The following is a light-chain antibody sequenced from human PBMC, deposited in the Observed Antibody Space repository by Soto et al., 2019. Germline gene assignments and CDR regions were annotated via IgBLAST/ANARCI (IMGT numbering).Light chain of an antibody. J-gene: IGKJ1*01. CDR1: QSISSW. Sequence: DIRMTQSPSTLSASVGDRVTITCRASQSISSWLAWYKQKPGKAPKLLIYDASSLESGVPSRLSGSGSGTEFTLTISSLTPDDFATYYCQQYNSHSTFGQGTKVDI. CDR3: QQYNSHST. V-gene: IGKV1-5*01. CDR2: DAS.